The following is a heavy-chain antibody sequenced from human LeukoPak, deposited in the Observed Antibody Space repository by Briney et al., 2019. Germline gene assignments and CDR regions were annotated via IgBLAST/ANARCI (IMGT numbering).Heavy chain of an antibody. CDR1: GGSISSSSYH. CDR3: AGEMATTGMAFDI. CDR2: IYYTGTT. V-gene: IGHV4-39*07. Sequence: PSETLSLTCTVSGGSISSSSYHWGWIRQPPGMGLEWIGSIYYTGTTYYNPSLKSRVSIFVDTSKNQFSLRLTSVTAADTAVYYCAGEMATTGMAFDIWGQGTMVTVSS. J-gene: IGHJ3*02. D-gene: IGHD5-24*01.